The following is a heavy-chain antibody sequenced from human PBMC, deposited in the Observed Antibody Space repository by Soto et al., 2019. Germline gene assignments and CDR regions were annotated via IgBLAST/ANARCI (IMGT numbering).Heavy chain of an antibody. CDR2: IYSGGNT. J-gene: IGHJ4*02. D-gene: IGHD5-18*01. V-gene: IGHV3-66*01. Sequence: EVQLVESGGGLVQPGGSLRLSCAASGFTVNGNYMNWVRQAPGKGLEWVSVIYSGGNTYYADSVKGRFTISRDNSKNTLYLQMNSLRAEDTAVYYYARDMGGYSYGTLDYWGQGTLVTVSS. CDR3: ARDMGGYSYGTLDY. CDR1: GFTVNGNY.